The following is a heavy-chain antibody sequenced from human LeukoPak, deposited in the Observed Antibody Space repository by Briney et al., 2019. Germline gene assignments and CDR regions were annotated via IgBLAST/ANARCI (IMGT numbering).Heavy chain of an antibody. Sequence: PGGSLRLSCAASGFTFSSYAMSWVRQAPGKGLEGVSAISGSGGSTYSADSVKGRFTISRYNSKNTLYLQMNSLRAEDTAVYYCAKDVVVVVAAADAFDIWGQGTMVTVSS. J-gene: IGHJ3*02. V-gene: IGHV3-23*01. CDR3: AKDVVVVVAAADAFDI. CDR1: GFTFSSYA. CDR2: ISGSGGST. D-gene: IGHD2-15*01.